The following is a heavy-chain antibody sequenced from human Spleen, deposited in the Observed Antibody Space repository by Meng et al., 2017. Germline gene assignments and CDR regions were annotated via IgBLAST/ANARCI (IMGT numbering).Heavy chain of an antibody. Sequence: QGQLQESGPGRVRPSETLSLLCTVSGGPVRSSDYQWSWIRQPPGKGLEWIGFASTNYNPSLKSRLTISLDTSKNQFSLKLTSVTAADTAVYYCARDYWGSLDYWGQGILVTVSS. J-gene: IGHJ4*02. CDR3: ARDYWGSLDY. D-gene: IGHD7-27*01. CDR2: AST. V-gene: IGHV4-61*08. CDR1: GGPVRSSDYQ.